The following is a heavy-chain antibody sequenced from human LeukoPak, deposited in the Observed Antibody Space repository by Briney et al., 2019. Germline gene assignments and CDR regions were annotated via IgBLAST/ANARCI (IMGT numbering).Heavy chain of an antibody. CDR1: GYTFTDYY. CDR3: ARDHTWGPDY. V-gene: IGHV1-2*02. J-gene: IGHJ4*02. CDR2: ISPNSGET. D-gene: IGHD7-27*01. Sequence: ASVKVSCKASGYTFTDYYMHWVRQAPGQGLEWMGWISPNSGETSYAQKFQGRGTMTRDTCIRTAYMEGHSLRPDDPAGFCCARDHTWGPDYWGQGTLVSVSS.